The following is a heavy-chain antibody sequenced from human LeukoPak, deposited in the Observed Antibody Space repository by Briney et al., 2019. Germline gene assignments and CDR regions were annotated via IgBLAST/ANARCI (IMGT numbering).Heavy chain of an antibody. CDR2: ISAYNGNT. D-gene: IGHD2-15*01. J-gene: IGHJ4*02. Sequence: ASVKVSCKASGYTFTSYGISWVRQAPGQGLEGMGWISAYNGNTNYAQKLQGRVTMTTDTSTSTAYMELRSLRSDDTAVYYCARLYCSGGGCYIYYWGQGTLVTVSS. CDR1: GYTFTSYG. V-gene: IGHV1-18*04. CDR3: ARLYCSGGGCYIYY.